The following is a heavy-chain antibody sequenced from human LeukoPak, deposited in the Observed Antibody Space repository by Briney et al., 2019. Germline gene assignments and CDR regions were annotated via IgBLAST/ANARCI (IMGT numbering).Heavy chain of an antibody. CDR1: GYSFTDYW. V-gene: IGHV5-51*01. CDR2: IYPADSDS. Sequence: GESLKISCKISGYSFTDYWIGWVRQMPGKRLEWMGIIYPADSDSKYSPSSQGQVTISADKSISTAYLQWSSLKASDTAMYYCARQSPLHDILTGYPDYWGQGTLVTVSS. D-gene: IGHD3-9*01. J-gene: IGHJ4*02. CDR3: ARQSPLHDILTGYPDY.